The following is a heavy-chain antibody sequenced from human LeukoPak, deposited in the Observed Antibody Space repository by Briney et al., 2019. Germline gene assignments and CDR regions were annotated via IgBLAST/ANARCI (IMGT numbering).Heavy chain of an antibody. V-gene: IGHV3-53*01. CDR2: IYSGGST. D-gene: IGHD3/OR15-3a*01. J-gene: IGHJ4*02. CDR1: GFTVSSNY. Sequence: PGGSLRLSCAASGFTVSSNYMSWVRPAPGEGLEWVSVIYSGGSTYYADSVKGRFTISRDNSKNTLYLQMNSLRAEDTAVYYCARDGLDPRGYWGQGTLVTVSS. CDR3: ARDGLDPRGY.